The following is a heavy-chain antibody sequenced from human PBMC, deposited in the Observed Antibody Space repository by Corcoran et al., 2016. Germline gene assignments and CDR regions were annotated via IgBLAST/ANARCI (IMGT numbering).Heavy chain of an antibody. V-gene: IGHV5-51*01. Sequence: EVQLVQSGAEVKKPGESLKISCKGSGYSFTSYWIGWVRQMPGKGLEWMGIIYPGDSDTRYSPSFQGQVTISADKSISTAYLQWSSLKASDTAMYYCATSRRIGPRPPYYYYYGMDVWGQGTTVTVSS. J-gene: IGHJ6*02. D-gene: IGHD2-15*01. CDR2: IYPGDSDT. CDR1: GYSFTSYW. CDR3: ATSRRIGPRPPYYYYYGMDV.